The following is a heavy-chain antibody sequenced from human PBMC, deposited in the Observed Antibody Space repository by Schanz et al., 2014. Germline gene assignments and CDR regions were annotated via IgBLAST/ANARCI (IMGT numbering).Heavy chain of an antibody. CDR2: IISILGIP. CDR3: ARGYGDSPTDF. CDR1: GYTFTDYG. J-gene: IGHJ4*02. D-gene: IGHD4-17*01. Sequence: QVQVVQSGAEVKKPGASVKVSCKASGYTFTDYGVIWVRQAPGQGLEWMGRIISILGIPNYAQKFQGRVTITADRSTSTAYMELSSLRSEDTAVYYCARGYGDSPTDFWGQGTLVTVSS. V-gene: IGHV1-69*04.